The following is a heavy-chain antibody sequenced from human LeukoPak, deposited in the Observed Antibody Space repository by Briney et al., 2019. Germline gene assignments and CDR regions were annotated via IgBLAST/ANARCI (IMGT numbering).Heavy chain of an antibody. CDR3: ARELSSGWSPYYYYGMDV. Sequence: SQTLSLTCAISGDNVSSNSAAWNWIRQSPSRGLEWLGRTYYRSKWYNDYAVSVKSRITINPDTSKNQFSLQLNSVTPEDTAVYYCARELSSGWSPYYYYGMDVWGQGTTVTVSS. V-gene: IGHV6-1*01. CDR2: TYYRSKWYN. CDR1: GDNVSSNSAA. J-gene: IGHJ6*02. D-gene: IGHD6-19*01.